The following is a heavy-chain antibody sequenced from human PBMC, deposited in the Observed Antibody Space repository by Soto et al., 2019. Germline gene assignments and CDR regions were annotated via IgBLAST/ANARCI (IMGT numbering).Heavy chain of an antibody. V-gene: IGHV1-69*02. D-gene: IGHD4-4*01. CDR1: GGTFSSYT. J-gene: IGHJ6*03. Sequence: SVKVSCKASGGTFSSYTTSWVRQAPGQGLEWMGRIIPILGIANYAQKFQGRVTITADKSTSTAYMELSSLRSEDTAVYYCASPSSNSPYYYYMDVWGKGTTVTVSS. CDR3: ASPSSNSPYYYYMDV. CDR2: IIPILGIA.